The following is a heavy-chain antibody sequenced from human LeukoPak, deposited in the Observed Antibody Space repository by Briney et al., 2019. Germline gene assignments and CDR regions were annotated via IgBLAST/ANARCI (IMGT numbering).Heavy chain of an antibody. CDR2: IYYSGST. Sequence: TETLSLTCTVSDGSISSYYWSWIRQPPGKGLEWIGYIYYSGSTNYNPSLKSRVTISVDTSKNQFSLKLSSVTAADTAVYYCVGSPYVWGSYRYDYWGQGTLVTVSS. J-gene: IGHJ4*02. CDR1: DGSISSYY. V-gene: IGHV4-59*01. D-gene: IGHD3-16*02. CDR3: VGSPYVWGSYRYDY.